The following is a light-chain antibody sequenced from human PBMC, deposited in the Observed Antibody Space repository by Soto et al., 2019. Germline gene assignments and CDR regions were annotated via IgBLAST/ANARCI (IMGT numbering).Light chain of an antibody. V-gene: IGLV2-8*01. CDR2: EVS. Sequence: QSALTQPPSASGSPGQSVTISCTGTSSDVGAYNYVSWYQQYPGKAPKLMIYEVSKRPSGVPDRFSGSKSGKTASLTVSGPQPEAEADYYCTSYAGSNIWVFGGGTKLTVL. CDR3: TSYAGSNIWV. CDR1: SSDVGAYNY. J-gene: IGLJ3*02.